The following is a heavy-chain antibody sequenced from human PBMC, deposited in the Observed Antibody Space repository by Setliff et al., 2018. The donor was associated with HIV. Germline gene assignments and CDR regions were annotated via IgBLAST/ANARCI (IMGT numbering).Heavy chain of an antibody. CDR2: IYNSVTT. CDR3: ARETSVTPVGLDH. CDR1: GASISSNT. J-gene: IGHJ1*01. D-gene: IGHD1-1*01. V-gene: IGHV4-59*12. Sequence: PSETLSLTCIVSGASISSNTWSWIRQAPGKGLQWIGFIYNSVTTNYNPSLKSRAIMSADTSKNQFSLKLSSVTAADTAVYYCARETSVTPVGLDHWGQGTLVTVSS.